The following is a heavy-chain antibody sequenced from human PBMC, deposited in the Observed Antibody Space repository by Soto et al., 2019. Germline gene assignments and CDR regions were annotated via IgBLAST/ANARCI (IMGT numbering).Heavy chain of an antibody. V-gene: IGHV1-3*01. J-gene: IGHJ4*02. CDR1: GYTFTGYA. CDR2: INAGNGNT. CDR3: ARAVAVAADFDY. Sequence: ASVKVSCTASGYTFTGYARHWVRHAPGQRLEWMGWINAGNGNTKYSQKFQGRVTITRDTSASTAYMELSSLRSEDTAVYYCARAVAVAADFDYWGQGTLVTVSS. D-gene: IGHD6-19*01.